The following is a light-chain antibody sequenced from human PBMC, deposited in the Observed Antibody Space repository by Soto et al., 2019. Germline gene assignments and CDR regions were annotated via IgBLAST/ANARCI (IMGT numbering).Light chain of an antibody. CDR2: EVS. V-gene: IGLV2-23*02. J-gene: IGLJ3*02. Sequence: QSALTQPASVSGSPGQSITISCTGTSSDVGSYNLVSWYQQDPGKAPKVMIYEVSKRPSGVSNRFSGSKSGNTASLTIPGLQAEDEADYYCCSYAGSSTWVFGGGTKVTVL. CDR3: CSYAGSSTWV. CDR1: SSDVGSYNL.